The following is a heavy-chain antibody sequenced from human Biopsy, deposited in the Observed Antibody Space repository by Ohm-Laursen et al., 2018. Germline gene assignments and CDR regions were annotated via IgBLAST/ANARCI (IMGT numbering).Heavy chain of an antibody. CDR2: INHRGFT. Sequence: SDTLSLTCAVYGGSLSGYYWNWIRQSPGKGLEWIGEINHRGFTSNNPSLKSRVTISVDTSKNQFSLRLSSVTAADTAVYYCATLYGDDYSYYGLDVRGQGTSVTVSS. V-gene: IGHV4-34*01. CDR1: GGSLSGYY. CDR3: ATLYGDDYSYYGLDV. J-gene: IGHJ6*02. D-gene: IGHD4-17*01.